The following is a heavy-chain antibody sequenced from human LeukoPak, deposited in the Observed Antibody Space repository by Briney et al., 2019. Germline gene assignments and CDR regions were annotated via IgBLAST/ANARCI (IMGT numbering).Heavy chain of an antibody. D-gene: IGHD6-13*01. CDR3: ARARSSSWYYYYYGMDV. J-gene: IGHJ6*02. CDR1: GGSISSGGYY. Sequence: SETLSLTCTVSGGSISSGGYYWSWIRQPPGKGLEWIGYIYYSGSTNYNPSLKSRVTISVDTSKNQFSLKLSSVTAGDTAVYYCARARSSSWYYYYYGMDVWGQGTTVTVSS. CDR2: IYYSGST. V-gene: IGHV4-61*08.